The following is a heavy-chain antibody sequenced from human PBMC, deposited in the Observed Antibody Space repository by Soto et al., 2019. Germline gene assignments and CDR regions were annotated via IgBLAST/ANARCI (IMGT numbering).Heavy chain of an antibody. V-gene: IGHV3-11*01. D-gene: IGHD6-13*01. CDR2: ISSSGSTI. CDR1: GFTFSDYD. CDR3: ARDGIAAAGIIDY. J-gene: IGHJ4*02. Sequence: XVSLRLSCAACGFTFSDYDMSWIRQAPGKGLEWVSYISSSGSTIYYADSVKGRFTISRENAKNSLYLQMNSLRAEDTAVYYCARDGIAAAGIIDYWGQGTLVTGSS.